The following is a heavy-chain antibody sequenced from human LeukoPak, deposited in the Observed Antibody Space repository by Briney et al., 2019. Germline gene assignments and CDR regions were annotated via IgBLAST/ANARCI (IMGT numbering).Heavy chain of an antibody. CDR2: IYSGGST. Sequence: GGSLRLSCAASGFTVSDNYMSWVRQAPGKGLEWVSFIYSGGSTDYADSVKGRFTISRDKSKNTLYLQMNSLRAEDTALYYCAGGYSYSSFDYWGREPWSPSPQ. J-gene: IGHJ4*02. D-gene: IGHD5-18*01. CDR3: AGGYSYSSFDY. V-gene: IGHV3-66*01. CDR1: GFTVSDNY.